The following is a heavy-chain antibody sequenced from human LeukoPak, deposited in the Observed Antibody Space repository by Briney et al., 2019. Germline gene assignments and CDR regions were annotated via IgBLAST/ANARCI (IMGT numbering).Heavy chain of an antibody. D-gene: IGHD1-26*01. Sequence: TGGSLGLSCAASGFTFSSYSMNWVRQAPGKGLEWVSSISSSSSYIYYADSVKGRFTISRDNAKNTLYLQMNSLRAEDTAMYYCARDLRESGSYFSQYWGQGTLVTVSS. CDR2: ISSSSSYI. J-gene: IGHJ4*02. CDR3: ARDLRESGSYFSQY. V-gene: IGHV3-21*04. CDR1: GFTFSSYS.